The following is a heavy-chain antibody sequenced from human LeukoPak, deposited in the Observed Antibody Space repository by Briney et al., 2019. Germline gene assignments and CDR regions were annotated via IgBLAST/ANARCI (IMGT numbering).Heavy chain of an antibody. D-gene: IGHD6-19*01. V-gene: IGHV5-51*01. Sequence: GESLKISCKGSGYSFTSYWIGWVRQMPGKGLEWMGIIYPGDSSTKYSPSFQGQVTLPADKSIITAYLQWSSLKASDTAMYYCARRNIEVAGNSFDYWGQGTLVTVSS. CDR2: IYPGDSST. CDR1: GYSFTSYW. J-gene: IGHJ4*02. CDR3: ARRNIEVAGNSFDY.